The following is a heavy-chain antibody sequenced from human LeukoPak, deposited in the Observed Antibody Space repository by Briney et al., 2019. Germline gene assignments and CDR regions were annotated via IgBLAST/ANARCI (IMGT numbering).Heavy chain of an antibody. Sequence: GGSLGLSCAASGFTFSSYWMHWVRQAPRKGLVWVSRINGDRSTTSYADSVEGRFTISRDNAKNTLYLQMNSLRVEDTAVYYCARSRSSGFDSWGQGTLVTVSS. D-gene: IGHD1-26*01. CDR1: GFTFSSYW. CDR2: INGDRSTT. CDR3: ARSRSSGFDS. J-gene: IGHJ4*02. V-gene: IGHV3-74*01.